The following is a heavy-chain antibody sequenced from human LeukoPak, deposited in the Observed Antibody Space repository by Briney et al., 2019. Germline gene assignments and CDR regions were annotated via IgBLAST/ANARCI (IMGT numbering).Heavy chain of an antibody. CDR1: GGSISSFY. V-gene: IGHV4-59*13. CDR2: MYYGGSP. J-gene: IGHJ5*02. D-gene: IGHD1-26*01. Sequence: SETLSLTCTVSGGSISSFYWFWIRQPPGRGLEWIGYMYYGGSPNYNPALKSRVITSLDTSKNQFSLKLNSVTAADTAVYYCVTGRYSYGWYDHWGQGILVTVSS. CDR3: VTGRYSYGWYDH.